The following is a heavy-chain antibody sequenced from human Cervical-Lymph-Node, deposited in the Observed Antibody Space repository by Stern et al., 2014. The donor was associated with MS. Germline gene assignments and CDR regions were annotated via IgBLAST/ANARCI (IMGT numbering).Heavy chain of an antibody. CDR1: GFSFSGYS. J-gene: IGHJ6*02. Sequence: EVQLVESGGGFVQPGGSMRLSCAASGFSFSGYSMNWVRQAPGKGLEWVSYISSSGRNIYIADSLKGRFTVSRDNAKNSLYLQMNSLRDEDTAVYYCARVVYGLDVWGQGTTVSVSS. CDR2: ISSSGRNI. CDR3: ARVVYGLDV. D-gene: IGHD2-8*01. V-gene: IGHV3-48*02.